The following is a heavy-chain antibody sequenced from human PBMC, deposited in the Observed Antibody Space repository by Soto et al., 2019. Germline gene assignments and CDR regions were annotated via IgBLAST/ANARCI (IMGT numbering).Heavy chain of an antibody. V-gene: IGHV1-18*01. CDR3: ARGRYGDY. CDR1: GYDFTTYG. Sequence: QVPLVQSGAEVKKPGASVKVSCKGSGYDFTTYGITWVRQAPGQGLEWMAWISAHNGNTDYAQKLQGRVTVTRDTSTSTAYMSLRSLRSDDTAMYYCARGRYGDYWGQGALVTVSS. J-gene: IGHJ4*02. CDR2: ISAHNGNT. D-gene: IGHD1-1*01.